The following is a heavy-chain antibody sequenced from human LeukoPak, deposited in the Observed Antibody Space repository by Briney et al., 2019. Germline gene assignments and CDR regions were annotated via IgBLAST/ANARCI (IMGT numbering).Heavy chain of an antibody. Sequence: SEPLSLTCGVLGGSFSGYYWTWLRQPPGKGREWIGQINHKGSSQYNPSLRNRVIISVDTSKTQFSLKLTSVTAADTAVYYCARDKFCSDTGSCNIGLFDFWGQGALVTVSS. J-gene: IGHJ4*02. D-gene: IGHD2-15*01. V-gene: IGHV4-34*01. CDR2: INHKGSS. CDR3: ARDKFCSDTGSCNIGLFDF. CDR1: GGSFSGYY.